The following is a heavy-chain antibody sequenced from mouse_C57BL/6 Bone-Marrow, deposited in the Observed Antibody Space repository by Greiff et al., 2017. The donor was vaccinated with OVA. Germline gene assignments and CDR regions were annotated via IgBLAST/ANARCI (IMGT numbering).Heavy chain of an antibody. V-gene: IGHV1-64*01. CDR2: IHPNSGST. J-gene: IGHJ4*01. CDR3: ARRRLRSDAMDY. CDR1: GYTFNSYW. D-gene: IGHD2-2*01. Sequence: QVQLQQPGAELVKPGASVKLSCKASGYTFNSYWMHWVKQRPGQGIEWIGMIHPNSGSTNYNEKFKSKATLTVDNSSSTAYMQLSSLTSEDSAVYYCARRRLRSDAMDYCGQGTSVTVSS.